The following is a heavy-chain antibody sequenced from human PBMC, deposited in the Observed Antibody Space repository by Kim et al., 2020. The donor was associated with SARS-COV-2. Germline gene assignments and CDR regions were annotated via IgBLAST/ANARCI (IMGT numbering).Heavy chain of an antibody. V-gene: IGHV3-30*07. Sequence: GRFTISRDNSKNTLYLQMNSLRAEDTAVYYCARAGYDFWSGPKQYYGMDVWGQGTTVTVSS. CDR3: ARAGYDFWSGPKQYYGMDV. D-gene: IGHD3-3*01. J-gene: IGHJ6*02.